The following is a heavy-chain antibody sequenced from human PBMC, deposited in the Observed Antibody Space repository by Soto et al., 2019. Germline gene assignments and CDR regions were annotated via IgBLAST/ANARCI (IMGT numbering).Heavy chain of an antibody. D-gene: IGHD1-26*01. CDR1: GGTFSSYA. J-gene: IGHJ3*02. CDR2: IIPIFGTA. Sequence: GASVKVSCKASGGTFSSYAISWVRQAPGQGLEWMGGIIPIFGTANYAQKFQGRVTITADESTSTAYMELSSLRSEDTAVYYCASYSVGATSRNAFDIWGQGTMVTVSS. CDR3: ASYSVGATSRNAFDI. V-gene: IGHV1-69*13.